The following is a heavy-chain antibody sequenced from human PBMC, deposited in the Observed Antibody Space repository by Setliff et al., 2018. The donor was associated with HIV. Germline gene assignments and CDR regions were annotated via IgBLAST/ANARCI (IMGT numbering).Heavy chain of an antibody. CDR3: ARSTTAD. D-gene: IGHD4-17*01. CDR1: GYTFIDYY. Sequence: GASVKVSCKTSGYTFIDYYIHWVRQAPGQGLEWMGWIYPDTGGTNYAQKFQGRVTMTRDTSISTAYMELSSLRSGDTAVYYCARSTTADWGQGTLVTVSS. V-gene: IGHV1-2*02. J-gene: IGHJ4*02. CDR2: IYPDTGGT.